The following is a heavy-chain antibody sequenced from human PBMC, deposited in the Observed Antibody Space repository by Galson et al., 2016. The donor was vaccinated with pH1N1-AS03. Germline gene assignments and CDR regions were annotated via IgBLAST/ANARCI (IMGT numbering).Heavy chain of an antibody. Sequence: SLTCRDLGGSFRGTYWTWIRQTPGKGLEWIGEVIIGGSPTYSPSLKSRVSISLDTSRKQVSLRLISVTAADTAVYFCARRPTGIDYWGPGTLVTVAS. V-gene: IGHV4-34*12. CDR3: ARRPTGIDY. D-gene: IGHD3-10*01. CDR1: GGSFRGTY. CDR2: VIIGGSP. J-gene: IGHJ4*02.